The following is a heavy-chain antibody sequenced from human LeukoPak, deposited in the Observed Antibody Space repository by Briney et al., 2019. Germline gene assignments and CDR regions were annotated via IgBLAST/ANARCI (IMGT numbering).Heavy chain of an antibody. Sequence: PSETLSLTCTVSGGSISGYYWSWIRQPPGKGLEWIGYFFSSGSTNYNPSLKSRVTISEDTSVNQFSLKLSSGTAADTAVYYCARHYYDRSDSYSFDYWGQGTLVTVSS. D-gene: IGHD3-22*01. J-gene: IGHJ4*02. CDR2: FFSSGST. CDR3: ARHYYDRSDSYSFDY. V-gene: IGHV4-59*08. CDR1: GGSISGYY.